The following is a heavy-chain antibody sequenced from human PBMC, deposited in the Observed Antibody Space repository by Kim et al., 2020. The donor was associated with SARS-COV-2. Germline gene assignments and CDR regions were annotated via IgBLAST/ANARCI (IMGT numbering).Heavy chain of an antibody. J-gene: IGHJ5*02. CDR2: IYTSGST. D-gene: IGHD1-1*01. CDR3: AREWRLAGTTSLRFGQKQNNWFEP. Sequence: SETLSLTCTVSGGSISSGSYYWSWIRQPAGKGLEWIGRIYTSGSTNYNPSLKSRVTISVDTSKNQFSLKLSSVTAADTAVYYCAREWRLAGTTSLRFGQKQNNWFEPWGQETLVTISS. CDR1: GGSISSGSYY. V-gene: IGHV4-61*02.